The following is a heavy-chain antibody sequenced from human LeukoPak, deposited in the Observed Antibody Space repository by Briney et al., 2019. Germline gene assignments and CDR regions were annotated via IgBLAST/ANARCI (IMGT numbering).Heavy chain of an antibody. CDR3: TTDPFYDSAGFAF. Sequence: GGSLRLSCTASTYIVSDAWMNWVHQAPGKRLEWVGRIETKAHGGTTKYAAPVTGRLTISRDDSKNTLYLQMSSLKTEDTAVYYCTTDPFYDSAGFAFWGQGTLVTVS. J-gene: IGHJ4*02. D-gene: IGHD5/OR15-5a*01. CDR1: TYIVSDAW. CDR2: IETKAHGGTT. V-gene: IGHV3-15*07.